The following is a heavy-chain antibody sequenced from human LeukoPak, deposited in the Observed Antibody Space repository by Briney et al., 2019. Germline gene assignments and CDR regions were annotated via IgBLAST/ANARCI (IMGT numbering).Heavy chain of an antibody. Sequence: GGSLRLSCAASGFTFSSYTMNWVRQAPGKGLEWVSSITSSSRYIYYADSVKGRFTISRDNAKNSLYLQMNSLRAEDTAVYYCARDYYDSSGSSWFDPWGQGTLVTVSS. CDR2: ITSSSRYI. D-gene: IGHD3-22*01. V-gene: IGHV3-21*01. J-gene: IGHJ5*02. CDR3: ARDYYDSSGSSWFDP. CDR1: GFTFSSYT.